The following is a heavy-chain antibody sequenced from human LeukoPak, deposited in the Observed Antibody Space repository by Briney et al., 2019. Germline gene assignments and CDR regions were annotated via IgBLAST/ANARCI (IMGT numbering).Heavy chain of an antibody. J-gene: IGHJ3*02. V-gene: IGHV1-69*13. D-gene: IGHD3-3*01. CDR2: IIPIFGTA. CDR1: GGTFSSYA. CDR3: AKGRVYDFWSGYYQDAFDI. Sequence: SVRVSCKASGGTFSSYAISWVRQAPGQGLEWMGGIIPIFGTANYAQKFQGRVTITADESTSTAYMGLSSLRSEDTAVYYCAKGRVYDFWSGYYQDAFDIWGQGTMVTVSS.